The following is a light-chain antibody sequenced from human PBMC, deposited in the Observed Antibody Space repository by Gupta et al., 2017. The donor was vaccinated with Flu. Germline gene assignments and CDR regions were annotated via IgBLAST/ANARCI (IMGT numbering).Light chain of an antibody. CDR3: MIWHSSDWE. CDR1: SGINVGTYR. J-gene: IGLJ3*02. CDR2: YISESDK. Sequence: CTLSSGINVGTYRRIWYQQKPGSPPQYLLRYISESDKNQCSGVPSRFSGSKDGSASAGILVISVRKAEDEADYYCMIWHSSDWEFGGGTKLTVL. V-gene: IGLV5-45*01.